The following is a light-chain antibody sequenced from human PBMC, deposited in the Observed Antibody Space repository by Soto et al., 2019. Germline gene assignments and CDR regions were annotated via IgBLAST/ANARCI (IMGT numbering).Light chain of an antibody. CDR1: KGGVGSYDL. J-gene: IGLJ2*01. CDR2: EVN. Sequence: QSALTQPASVSGSPGQSITISCTGTKGGVGSYDLVSWYQRYPGEAPKLIIYEVNKRPSGISNRFSGSKSGNTASLTISGLQAEDEAEYDCCSYAGSNSLIFGGGTKLTVL. V-gene: IGLV2-23*02. CDR3: CSYAGSNSLI.